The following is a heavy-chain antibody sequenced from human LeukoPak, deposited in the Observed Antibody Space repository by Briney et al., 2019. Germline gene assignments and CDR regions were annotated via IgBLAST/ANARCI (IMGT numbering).Heavy chain of an antibody. D-gene: IGHD3-10*01. Sequence: PGGSLRLSCAVSGFTFSNYGMSWVRQAPGKGLEWVSAISGSGGSTYYADSVKGRFTISRDNSKNTLYLQMNSLRAEDTAVYYCARAVRSPPDAFDIWGQGTMVTVSS. CDR1: GFTFSNYG. CDR2: ISGSGGST. J-gene: IGHJ3*02. V-gene: IGHV3-23*01. CDR3: ARAVRSPPDAFDI.